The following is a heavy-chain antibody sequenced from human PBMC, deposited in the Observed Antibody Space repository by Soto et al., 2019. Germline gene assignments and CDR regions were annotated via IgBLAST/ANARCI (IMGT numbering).Heavy chain of an antibody. V-gene: IGHV3-73*01. CDR3: SGPSDPTGGGSSAY. CDR2: IRSKANSDAT. Sequence: EVQLVESGGGLVQPGGSLKLSCAASGFIFSGSAMHWVRQASGKGLEWVGRIRSKANSDATAYAASVKGRFTISRDDSKNTAYLQMNSLRTEDTAMYYCSGPSDPTGGGSSAYWGQGALVTVGS. D-gene: IGHD2-8*02. J-gene: IGHJ4*02. CDR1: GFIFSGSA.